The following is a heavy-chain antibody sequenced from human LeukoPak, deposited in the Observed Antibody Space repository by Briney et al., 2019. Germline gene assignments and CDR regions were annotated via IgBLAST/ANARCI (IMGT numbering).Heavy chain of an antibody. CDR1: GYTFTGYY. CDR3: ARDFGGSSSWRYNWFDP. J-gene: IGHJ5*02. D-gene: IGHD6-13*01. V-gene: IGHV1-2*02. CDR2: INPNSGGT. Sequence: ASVTVSCKASGYTFTGYYMHWVRQAPGQGREGMGWINPNSGGTNYAQKFQGRVTMTRDTSISTAYMELSRLRSDDTAVYYCARDFGGSSSWRYNWFDPWGQGTLVTVSS.